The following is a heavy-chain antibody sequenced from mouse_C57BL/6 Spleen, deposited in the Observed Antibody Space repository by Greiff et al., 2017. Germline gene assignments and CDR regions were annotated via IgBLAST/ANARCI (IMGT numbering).Heavy chain of an antibody. CDR3: ARGGIITTVEYFDC. CDR2: IYPGDGDT. J-gene: IGHJ2*01. D-gene: IGHD1-1*01. V-gene: IGHV1-82*01. CDR1: GYAFSSSW. Sequence: QVQLQQSGPELVKPGASVKISCKASGYAFSSSWMNWVKQRPGKGLEWIGRIYPGDGDTNYKGKFKGKATLTADKSSSTAYMQLSSLTSEDSAVYFCARGGIITTVEYFDCWGQGTTLTVSS.